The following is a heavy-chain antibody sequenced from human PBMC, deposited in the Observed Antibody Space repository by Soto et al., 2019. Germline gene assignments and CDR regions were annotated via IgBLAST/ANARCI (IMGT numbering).Heavy chain of an antibody. Sequence: LSLTCAASGFTFSSYSMNWVRQAPGKGLEWVSYISSSSSTIYYADSVKGRFTISRDNAKNSLYLQMNSLRAEDTAVYYCARDSPHLVATWGQGTLVTVSS. CDR3: ARDSPHLVAT. J-gene: IGHJ5*02. V-gene: IGHV3-48*01. CDR2: ISSSSSTI. D-gene: IGHD3-9*01. CDR1: GFTFSSYS.